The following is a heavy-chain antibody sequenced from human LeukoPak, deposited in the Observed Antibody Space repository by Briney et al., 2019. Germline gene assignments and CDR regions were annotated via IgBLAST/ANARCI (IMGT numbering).Heavy chain of an antibody. J-gene: IGHJ3*02. Sequence: GGSLRLSCAASGFTFSSYSMNWVRQAPGKGLEWVSFITRSSDHTYYADSVKGRFTISRDNAKNSLHLQMNSLRAEDTAVYYCARTRGNAFDIWGLGTLVTVSS. V-gene: IGHV3-21*01. CDR3: ARTRGNAFDI. D-gene: IGHD3-10*01. CDR1: GFTFSSYS. CDR2: ITRSSDHT.